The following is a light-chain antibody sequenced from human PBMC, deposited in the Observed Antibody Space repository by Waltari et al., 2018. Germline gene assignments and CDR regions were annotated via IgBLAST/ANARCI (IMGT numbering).Light chain of an antibody. V-gene: IGLV2-14*01. CDR2: EVT. CDR3: RSYAGNDLVI. J-gene: IGLJ2*01. Sequence: QSALTQPASVSGSPGQSITISCTGTNSDVGSYNYVSWYQQHPGKAPKLMIYEVTNRPPGLSNRFSGSKSGNTASLTITELQAEDEADYYCRSYAGNDLVIFGGGTKLTVL. CDR1: NSDVGSYNY.